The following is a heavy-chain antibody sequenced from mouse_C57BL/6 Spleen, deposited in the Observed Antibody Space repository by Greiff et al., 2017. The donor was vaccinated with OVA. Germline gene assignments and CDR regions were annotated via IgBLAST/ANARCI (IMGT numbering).Heavy chain of an antibody. D-gene: IGHD2-5*01. CDR2: ISSGSSTI. J-gene: IGHJ2*01. V-gene: IGHV5-17*01. Sequence: EVKLMESGGGLVKPGGSLKLSCAASGFTFSDYGMHWVRQAPEKGLEWVAYISSGSSTIYYADTVKGRFTISRDNAKNTLFLQMTSLRSEDTAMYYWARGSYSNYEYYFYYWGQGTTLTVSS. CDR3: ARGSYSNYEYYFYY. CDR1: GFTFSDYG.